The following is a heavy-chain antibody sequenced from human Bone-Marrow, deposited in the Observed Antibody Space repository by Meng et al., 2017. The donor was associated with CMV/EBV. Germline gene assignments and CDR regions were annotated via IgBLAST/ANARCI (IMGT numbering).Heavy chain of an antibody. CDR1: GFTSSDYY. CDR2: ISSSGSTI. CDR3: ARTLWRHADY. V-gene: IGHV3-11*04. J-gene: IGHJ4*02. D-gene: IGHD5-18*01. Sequence: GESLKISCAASGFTSSDYYMSWIRQAPGKGLEWVSYISSSGSTIYYADSVKGRFTISRDNAKNSLYLQMNSLRAEDTAVYYCARTLWRHADYWGQGTLVTVSS.